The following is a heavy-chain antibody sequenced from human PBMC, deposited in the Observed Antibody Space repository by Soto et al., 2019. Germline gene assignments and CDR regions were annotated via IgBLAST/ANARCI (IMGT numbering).Heavy chain of an antibody. CDR2: VHYSGSV. Sequence: SETLSLTCTVSGGSISFDHYHWTWIRQPPGKGLEWIGYVHYSGSVLYNPSLQSRVSISVDTSKNQFSLKLSSVTAADTAVYFCAREDDGGDRDYYGLDVWGQGATVTVSS. CDR1: GGSISFDHYH. V-gene: IGHV4-30-4*01. D-gene: IGHD2-21*02. CDR3: AREDDGGDRDYYGLDV. J-gene: IGHJ6*02.